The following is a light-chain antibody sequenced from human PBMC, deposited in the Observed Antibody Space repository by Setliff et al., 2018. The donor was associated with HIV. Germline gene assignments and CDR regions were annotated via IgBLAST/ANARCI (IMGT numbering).Light chain of an antibody. CDR3: CSNTGSNTYV. CDR1: SGDVGRYNP. J-gene: IGLJ1*01. Sequence: QSALAQPASVSGSPGQSITISCTGTSGDVGRYNPVSWYQQQPGKPPKLMIYQASKRPSGVSNPFSGSKSGNTASLTISGLQAEDEADYYCCSNTGSNTYVFGTGTKATVL. CDR2: QAS. V-gene: IGLV2-23*01.